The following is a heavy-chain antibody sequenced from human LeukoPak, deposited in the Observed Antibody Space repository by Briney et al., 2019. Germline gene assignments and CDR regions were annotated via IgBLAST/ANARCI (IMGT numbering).Heavy chain of an antibody. CDR3: ARVGYSSSWYENYFDY. D-gene: IGHD6-13*01. J-gene: IGHJ4*02. V-gene: IGHV4-4*07. Sequence: SETLSLTCTVSGGSISSYYWSWIRQPAGKGLEWIGRIYTSGSTNYNPSLKSRVTMSVDTSKNQFSLKLSSVTAADTAVYYCARVGYSSSWYENYFDYWGQGTLVTVSS. CDR2: IYTSGST. CDR1: GGSISSYY.